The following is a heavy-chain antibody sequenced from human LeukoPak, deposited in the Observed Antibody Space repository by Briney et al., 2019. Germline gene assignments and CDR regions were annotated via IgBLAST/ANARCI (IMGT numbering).Heavy chain of an antibody. CDR3: ASFGHIVGVSAAFFAY. J-gene: IGHJ4*02. D-gene: IGHD1-26*01. V-gene: IGHV4-39*01. CDR2: IYYSGST. CDR1: GGSISSGSYY. Sequence: SETLSLTCTVSGGSISSGSYYWGWIRQPPGKGLEGIGTIYYSGSTYYNPSLKSRVTMSVDTSKNQFSLKQRSVTAADTAVYYCASFGHIVGVSAAFFAYWGQGTLVTVSS.